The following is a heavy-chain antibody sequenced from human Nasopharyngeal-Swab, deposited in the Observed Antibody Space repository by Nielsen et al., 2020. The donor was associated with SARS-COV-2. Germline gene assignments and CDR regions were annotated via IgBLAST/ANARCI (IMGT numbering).Heavy chain of an antibody. CDR2: IDTDGTIT. D-gene: IGHD2-15*01. CDR3: ARDVGGRDNY. V-gene: IGHV3-74*01. Sequence: GESLKISCAASGFTFSSYAMRWVRQAPGKGLLWVSRIDTDGTITDYADSVKGRFTISRDNAKNTLYLQMNSLRAEDTAVYYCARDVGGRDNYWGQGALVTVSS. J-gene: IGHJ4*02. CDR1: GFTFSSYA.